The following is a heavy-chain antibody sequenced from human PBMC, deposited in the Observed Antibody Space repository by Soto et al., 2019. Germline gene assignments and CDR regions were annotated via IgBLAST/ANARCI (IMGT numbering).Heavy chain of an antibody. D-gene: IGHD5-12*01. J-gene: IGHJ4*02. CDR3: AREESGLCDY. CDR2: ICYSGST. Sequence: QVQLQESGPGLVKPSQTLSLTCTVSGDSLSRAYYCWSWIRQAPGKGLEWIGYICYSGSTYHNPSLKSLTSMSVDASKKQFALTLTSVTAAYTAVYYCAREESGLCDYWGQGRLVTVSS. V-gene: IGHV4-30-4*08. CDR1: GDSLSRAYYC.